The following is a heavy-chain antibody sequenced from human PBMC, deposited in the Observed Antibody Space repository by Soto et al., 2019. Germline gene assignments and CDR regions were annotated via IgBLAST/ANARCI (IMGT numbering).Heavy chain of an antibody. CDR2: IIPLFGTE. CDR1: GVTFSSAT. J-gene: IGHJ4*02. V-gene: IGHV1-69*01. D-gene: IGHD3-16*01. Sequence: QVQLVQSGADVKKPGSSVKVSCQASGVTFSSATLGWVRQAPGQGLEWVGGIIPLFGTESYAQKFQCRVTITADEYTSTGYMELSSLRSDDTAVYVCATALGENPASPFDAWVQGTLVTFSS. CDR3: ATALGENPASPFDA.